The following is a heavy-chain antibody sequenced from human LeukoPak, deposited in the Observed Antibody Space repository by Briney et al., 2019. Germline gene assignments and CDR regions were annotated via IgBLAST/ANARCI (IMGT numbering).Heavy chain of an antibody. J-gene: IGHJ4*02. Sequence: GGSLRLSCAASGFTVSTNYMTWVRQAPGKGLKWVSIIYSDGRTFYADSVKDRFTISRDNSKNTLSLQMNSLRAEDTAVYYCATGTTVTTAFDYWGQGTLVTVSS. D-gene: IGHD4-17*01. CDR2: IYSDGRT. V-gene: IGHV3-66*01. CDR1: GFTVSTNY. CDR3: ATGTTVTTAFDY.